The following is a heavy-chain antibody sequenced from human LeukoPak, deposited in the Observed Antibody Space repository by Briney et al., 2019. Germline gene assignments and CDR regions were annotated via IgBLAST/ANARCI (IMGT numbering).Heavy chain of an antibody. V-gene: IGHV7-4-1*02. Sequence: ASVKVSCKVSGYTLTELSMHWVRQAPGQGLEWMGWINTNTGNPTHAQGFTGRFVFSLDTSVSTAYLQISSLKAEDTAVYYCARGYSYGPYDYWGQGTLVTVSS. CDR2: INTNTGNP. D-gene: IGHD5-18*01. CDR1: GYTLTELS. CDR3: ARGYSYGPYDY. J-gene: IGHJ4*02.